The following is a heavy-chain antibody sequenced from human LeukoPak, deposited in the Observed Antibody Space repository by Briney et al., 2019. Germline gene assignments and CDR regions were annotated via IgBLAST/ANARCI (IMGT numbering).Heavy chain of an antibody. V-gene: IGHV3-74*01. J-gene: IGHJ4*02. Sequence: GGSLRLSCAASGFTFSSYWMHWVRQAPGKGLVWVSRINSDGSSKSYADSVKGRFTISRDNAKNTLYLQMNSLRAEDTAVYYCAREPRKYGDYVCYFDYWGQGTLVTVSS. CDR3: AREPRKYGDYVCYFDY. CDR1: GFTFSSYW. CDR2: INSDGSSK. D-gene: IGHD4-17*01.